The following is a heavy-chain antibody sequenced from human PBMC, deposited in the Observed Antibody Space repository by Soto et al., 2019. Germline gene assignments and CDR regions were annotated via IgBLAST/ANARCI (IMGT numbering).Heavy chain of an antibody. Sequence: TSETLSLTCTVSGGSISSYYWSWIRQPAGKGLEWIGRIYTSGSTNYNPSLKSRVTMSVDTSKNQFSLKLSSVTAADTAVYYCARDDCSGGSCLYYYYYGMDVWGQGTTVTVSS. CDR3: ARDDCSGGSCLYYYYYGMDV. CDR1: GGSISSYY. V-gene: IGHV4-4*07. D-gene: IGHD2-15*01. J-gene: IGHJ6*02. CDR2: IYTSGST.